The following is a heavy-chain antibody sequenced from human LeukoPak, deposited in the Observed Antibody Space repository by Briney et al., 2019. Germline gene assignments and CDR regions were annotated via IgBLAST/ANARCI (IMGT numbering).Heavy chain of an antibody. CDR2: INAGGNTT. D-gene: IGHD2-15*01. J-gene: IGHJ6*02. CDR1: GFTLTSFA. Sequence: GGSLRLSCSVSGFTLTSFARSWVRQAPGRGLEWVAIINAGGNTTYYADSVKGRFIISRDNSKNTMSVQMNRLRAEDTAVYYCAKEGEICFGRRCYSHYHYAMDAWGQGTTVTVSS. V-gene: IGHV3-23*01. CDR3: AKEGEICFGRRCYSHYHYAMDA.